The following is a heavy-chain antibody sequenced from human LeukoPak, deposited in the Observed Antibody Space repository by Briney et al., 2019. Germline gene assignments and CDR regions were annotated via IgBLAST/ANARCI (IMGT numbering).Heavy chain of an antibody. CDR1: GGSFSGYY. J-gene: IGHJ4*02. CDR2: INHSGST. V-gene: IGHV4-34*01. CDR3: ARFLINNFDY. Sequence: SETLSLTCAVYGGSFSGYYWSWIRQPPGEGLEWIGEINHSGSTNYNPSLKSRVTISVDTSKNQFSLKLSSVTAADTAVYYCARFLINNFDYWGQGTLVTVSS. D-gene: IGHD2/OR15-2a*01.